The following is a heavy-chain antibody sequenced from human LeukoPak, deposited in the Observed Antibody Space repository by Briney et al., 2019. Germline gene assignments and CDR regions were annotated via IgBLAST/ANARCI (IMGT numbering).Heavy chain of an antibody. D-gene: IGHD3-22*01. CDR1: GFTFSSYG. J-gene: IGHJ4*02. CDR3: AKDQGAYYYDSSGKIDY. V-gene: IGHV3-23*01. Sequence: GGSLRLSCAASGFTFSSYGMSWVRQAPGKGLEWVSAISGSGGSTYYADSVKGRFTISRDNSKNTLYLQMNSLRAEDTAVYYCAKDQGAYYYDSSGKIDYWGQGTLVTVSS. CDR2: ISGSGGST.